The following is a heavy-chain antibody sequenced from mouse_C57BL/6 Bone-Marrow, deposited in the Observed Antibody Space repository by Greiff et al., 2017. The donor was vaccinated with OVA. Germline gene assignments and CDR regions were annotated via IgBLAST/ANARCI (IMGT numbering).Heavy chain of an antibody. CDR3: TRRSSGPHYFDY. CDR2: IYPGNSDT. V-gene: IGHV1-5*01. D-gene: IGHD3-2*02. CDR1: GYTFTSYW. J-gene: IGHJ2*01. Sequence: VQLKDSGTVLARPGASVKMSCKTSGYTFTSYWMHWVKQRPGQGLEWIGAIYPGNSDTSYNQKFKGKAKLTAVTSASTAYMELSSLTNEDSAVXYCTRRSSGPHYFDYWGQGTTLTVSS.